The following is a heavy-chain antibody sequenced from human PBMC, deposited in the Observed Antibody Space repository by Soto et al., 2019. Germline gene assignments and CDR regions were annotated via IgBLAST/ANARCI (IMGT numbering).Heavy chain of an antibody. D-gene: IGHD6-13*01. Sequence: GGSLRLSCAASGFTFSSYAMHWVRQAPGKGLEWVAVISYDGSNKYYADSVKGRFTISRDNSKNTLYLQMNSLRAEDTAVYYCARDNPPSWSDYWGQGTLVTVSS. CDR1: GFTFSSYA. J-gene: IGHJ4*02. CDR2: ISYDGSNK. V-gene: IGHV3-30-3*01. CDR3: ARDNPPSWSDY.